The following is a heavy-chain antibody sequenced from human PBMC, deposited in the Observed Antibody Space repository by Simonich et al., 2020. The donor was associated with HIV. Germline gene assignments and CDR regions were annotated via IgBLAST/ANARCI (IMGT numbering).Heavy chain of an antibody. Sequence: QVQLVESGGGVVQPGRSLRLSCAASGFTFRSYAMHWVRQAPGKGLEWVAVISFDGSNKYYADSVKGRFTISRDNSKNTLFLHRNSLRAEDTAVYYCASGGSISSVWADDYWGQGTLVTVSS. CDR2: ISFDGSNK. CDR3: ASGGSISSVWADDY. V-gene: IGHV3-30*07. CDR1: GFTFRSYA. J-gene: IGHJ4*02. D-gene: IGHD3-16*01.